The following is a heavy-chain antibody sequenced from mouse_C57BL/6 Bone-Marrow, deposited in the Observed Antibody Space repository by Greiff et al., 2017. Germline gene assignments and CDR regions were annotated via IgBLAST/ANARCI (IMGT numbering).Heavy chain of an antibody. CDR2: IDPSDSYT. Sequence: QVQLQQPGAELVMPGASVKLSCKASGYTFTSYWMHWVKQRPGQGLEWIGEIDPSDSYTNYNQKFKGKSTLTVDKSYSTAYMQLSSLTSEDSAVYYCARYSSGYCAMDYWGQGTSVTVSS. CDR1: GYTFTSYW. V-gene: IGHV1-69*01. J-gene: IGHJ4*01. CDR3: ARYSSGYCAMDY. D-gene: IGHD3-2*02.